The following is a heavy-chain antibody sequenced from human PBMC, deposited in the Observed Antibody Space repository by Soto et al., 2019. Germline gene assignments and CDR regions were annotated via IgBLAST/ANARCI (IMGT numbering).Heavy chain of an antibody. Sequence: HGESLKISCKGSGYSFTSYWIGWVRQMPGKGLEWMGIIYPGDSDTRYSPSFQGQVTISADKSISTAYLQWSSLKASDTAMYYCARLEGCTNGVRHDYYYGMDVWGQGTTVTVSS. J-gene: IGHJ6*02. V-gene: IGHV5-51*01. CDR1: GYSFTSYW. D-gene: IGHD2-8*01. CDR3: ARLEGCTNGVRHDYYYGMDV. CDR2: IYPGDSDT.